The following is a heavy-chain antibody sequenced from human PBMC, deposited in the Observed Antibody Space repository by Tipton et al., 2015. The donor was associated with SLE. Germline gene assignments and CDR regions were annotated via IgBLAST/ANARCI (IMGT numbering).Heavy chain of an antibody. J-gene: IGHJ4*02. CDR3: ARDRVYCSGGSCYHEYFDY. CDR2: IYYSGST. Sequence: TLSLTCTVSGGSISSSSYYWGWIRQPPGKGLEWIGSIYYSGSTYYNPSLKSRVTISVDTSKNQFSLKLSSVAAADTAVYYCARDRVYCSGGSCYHEYFDYWGQGTLVAVSS. V-gene: IGHV4-39*07. CDR1: GGSISSSSYY. D-gene: IGHD2-15*01.